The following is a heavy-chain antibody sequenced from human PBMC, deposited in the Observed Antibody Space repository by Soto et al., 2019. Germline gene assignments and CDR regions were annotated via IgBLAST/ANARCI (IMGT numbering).Heavy chain of an antibody. CDR1: GDSITSGLYF. CDR2: ISYSGTT. V-gene: IGHV4-39*02. D-gene: IGHD6-6*01. CDR3: ASEYSSSSWFDP. J-gene: IGHJ5*02. Sequence: QLQLQESGPGLVKPSETLSLTCTVSGDSITSGLYFWVWVRQTPGKGLEWIGSISYSGTTYSHPSLKSRVKISVDTSTNPFSLKLTSVTAADTGVYYCASEYSSSSWFDPWGRGALVTVSS.